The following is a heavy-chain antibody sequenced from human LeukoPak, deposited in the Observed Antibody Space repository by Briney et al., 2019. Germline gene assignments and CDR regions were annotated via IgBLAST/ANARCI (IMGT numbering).Heavy chain of an antibody. J-gene: IGHJ4*02. CDR1: GFTVSGNY. V-gene: IGHV3-53*01. D-gene: IGHD3-10*01. CDR2: IYTGGST. CDR3: ARGPRGSGSFDF. Sequence: GGSLRLSCAASGFTVSGNYMSWVRQAPGKGLEWVSVIYTGGSTYYADSVKGRFTISRDNSKNTLYLQMDSLRAEDTAAYYCARGPRGSGSFDFWGQGTLVTVYS.